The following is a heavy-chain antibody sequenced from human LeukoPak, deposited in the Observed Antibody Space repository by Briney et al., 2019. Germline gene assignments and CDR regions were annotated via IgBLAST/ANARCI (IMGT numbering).Heavy chain of an antibody. Sequence: PGRSLRLSCAASGFTFSSYGMHWVRQAPGKGLAWVAVMSYDGSNKYYADSVKGRFTISRDNSKNTLYLQMNSLRAEDTAVYYCARDSGGITMVRGELRYWGQGTLVTVSS. D-gene: IGHD3-10*01. J-gene: IGHJ4*02. CDR1: GFTFSSYG. CDR3: ARDSGGITMVRGELRY. CDR2: MSYDGSNK. V-gene: IGHV3-30*03.